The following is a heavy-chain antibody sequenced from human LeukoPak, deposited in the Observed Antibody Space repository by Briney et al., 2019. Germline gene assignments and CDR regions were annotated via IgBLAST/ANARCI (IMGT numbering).Heavy chain of an antibody. CDR1: GFTFGAYW. V-gene: IGHV3-74*01. Sequence: GGSLRLSCAASGFTFGAYWMHWVRQTPEKGLVWVSRINSDGTSTYYADSVKGRFTISRDNAKNSLYLQMNSLRAEDTAVYYCARDRDYGDYPPDYWGQGTLVTVSS. D-gene: IGHD4-17*01. CDR3: ARDRDYGDYPPDY. CDR2: INSDGTST. J-gene: IGHJ4*02.